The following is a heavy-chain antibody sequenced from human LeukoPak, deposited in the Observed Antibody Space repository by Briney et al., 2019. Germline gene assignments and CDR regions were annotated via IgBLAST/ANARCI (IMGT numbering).Heavy chain of an antibody. Sequence: ASVKVSFKASGYTFTSYYMHWVRQAPGQELEWMGWINPNSGGTNYAQKFQGRVTMTRDTSISTAYMELSRLRSDDTAVYYCAGSIAAHPYGMDVWGQGTTVTVSS. CDR1: GYTFTSYY. J-gene: IGHJ6*02. CDR3: AGSIAAHPYGMDV. D-gene: IGHD6-6*01. V-gene: IGHV1-2*02. CDR2: INPNSGGT.